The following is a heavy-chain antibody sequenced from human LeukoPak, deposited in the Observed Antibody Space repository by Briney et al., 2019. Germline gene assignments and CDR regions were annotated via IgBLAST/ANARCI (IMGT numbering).Heavy chain of an antibody. CDR3: AREDYYFDS. CDR1: GGSISSSSYY. V-gene: IGHV4-39*07. J-gene: IGHJ4*02. Sequence: SETLSLTCTVSGGSISSSSYYWGWIRQPPGKGLEWIGEINHSRGTKYNPSLESRVTILLDASKNEFSLNLNPVTAADTAVYYCAREDYYFDSWGQGTLVTVSS. CDR2: INHSRGT.